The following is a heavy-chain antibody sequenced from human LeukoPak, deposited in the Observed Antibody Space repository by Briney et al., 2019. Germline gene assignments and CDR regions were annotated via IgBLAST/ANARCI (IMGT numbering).Heavy chain of an antibody. V-gene: IGHV4-30-4*01. D-gene: IGHD4-23*01. CDR3: AREDAATVAPFDY. Sequence: SQTLSLTCTVSGGSISSGDYYRSWIRQPPGKGLEWIGYIYYSGSTYYNPSLKSRVTISVDTSKNQFSLKLSSVTAADTAVYYCAREDAATVAPFDYWGQGTLVTVSS. CDR1: GGSISSGDYY. CDR2: IYYSGST. J-gene: IGHJ4*02.